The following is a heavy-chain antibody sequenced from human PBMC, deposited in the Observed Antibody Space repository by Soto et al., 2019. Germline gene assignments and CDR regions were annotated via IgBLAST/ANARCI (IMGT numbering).Heavy chain of an antibody. CDR1: GYTFTGYY. V-gene: IGHV1-2*04. CDR3: AVENDAFDI. J-gene: IGHJ3*02. CDR2: INPNSGGT. Sequence: GASVKVSCKASGYTFTGYYMHWVRQAPGQGLEWMGWINPNSGGTNYAQKFQGWVTISVDTSKNQFSLKLSSVTAADTAVYYCAVENDAFDIWGQGTMVTVSS.